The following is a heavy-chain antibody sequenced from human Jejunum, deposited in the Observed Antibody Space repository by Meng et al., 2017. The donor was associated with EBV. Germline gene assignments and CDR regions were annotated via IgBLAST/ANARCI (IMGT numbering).Heavy chain of an antibody. Sequence: QLQESGPGLVKPSETLSLTRTVSGGSVNSGNVYWSWIRQPPGKGLEWIGYIYYSGSTNYIPSLKSRVTISLDTSKNQFSLKLSSVTAADTAVYYCAGLRYSGYDRAFDYWGQGALVTVSS. V-gene: IGHV4-61*01. CDR2: IYYSGST. CDR3: AGLRYSGYDRAFDY. J-gene: IGHJ4*02. D-gene: IGHD5-12*01. CDR1: GGSVNSGNVY.